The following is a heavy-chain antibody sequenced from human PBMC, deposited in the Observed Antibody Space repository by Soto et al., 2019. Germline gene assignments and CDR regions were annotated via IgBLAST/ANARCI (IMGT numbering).Heavy chain of an antibody. J-gene: IGHJ6*02. D-gene: IGHD3-3*01. CDR3: ARLVTIFGVVISMDV. Sequence: SETLSLTCTVSGCSINSSYYWGWIRQPPGKGLEWIGTLYYSGSTHYNPSLMSRVTISANTSKNQFSLKLSSVTAADTALYYCARLVTIFGVVISMDVWGQGTTVTV. CDR2: LYYSGST. V-gene: IGHV4-39*01. CDR1: GCSINSSYY.